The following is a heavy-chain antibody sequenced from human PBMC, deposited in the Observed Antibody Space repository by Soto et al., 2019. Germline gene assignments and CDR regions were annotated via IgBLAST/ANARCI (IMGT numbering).Heavy chain of an antibody. D-gene: IGHD3-10*01. CDR3: ARVVWFGELLSRYYGMDV. CDR1: GYTFTSYG. Sequence: DSVRVSCKASGYTFTSYGISRVRQAPGQGHEWMGWISAYNGNTNYAQKLQGRVTMTTDTSTSTAYMELRSLRSDDTAVYYCARVVWFGELLSRYYGMDVWGQGTTVTVAS. J-gene: IGHJ6*02. V-gene: IGHV1-18*01. CDR2: ISAYNGNT.